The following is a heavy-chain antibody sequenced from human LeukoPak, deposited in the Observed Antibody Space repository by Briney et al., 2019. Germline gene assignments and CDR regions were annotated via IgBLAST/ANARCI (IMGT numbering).Heavy chain of an antibody. J-gene: IGHJ5*02. Sequence: GRSLRLSCAASGFTFSSYGMHWVRQAPGKGLEWVAVISYDGSNKYYADSVKGRFTISRDNSKNTLYLQMNGLRAEDTAVYYCAKDPPKYNWNDVWYDNWFDPWGQGTLVTVSS. D-gene: IGHD1-20*01. V-gene: IGHV3-30*18. CDR2: ISYDGSNK. CDR1: GFTFSSYG. CDR3: AKDPPKYNWNDVWYDNWFDP.